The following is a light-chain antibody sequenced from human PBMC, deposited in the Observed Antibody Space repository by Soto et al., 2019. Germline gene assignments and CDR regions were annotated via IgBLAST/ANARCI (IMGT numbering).Light chain of an antibody. Sequence: DIQLTQSPSPLSASVGDRVAITCLAIQSISTYLNWYQQKPGKAPKVLIYAASNLQSGVPPRFSGSRSGTDFTLTISSLQPEDVANYFCQQRYKTPITFGQGTRLEIK. J-gene: IGKJ5*01. CDR2: AAS. V-gene: IGKV1-39*01. CDR3: QQRYKTPIT. CDR1: QSISTY.